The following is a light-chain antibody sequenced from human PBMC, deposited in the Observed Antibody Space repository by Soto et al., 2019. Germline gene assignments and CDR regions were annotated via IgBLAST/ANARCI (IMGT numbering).Light chain of an antibody. V-gene: IGLV2-11*01. CDR1: SGEIGAYNY. Sequence: HSALTQPRSVSGSPGQSVTFSCTGTSGEIGAYNYVSWYQFHPGKAPKMIIYDVNKRPSGVPDRFSGSKSGNTASLTISWLQAEDEADYSCCSYAHTSRVFGGGTKLTVL. CDR2: DVN. J-gene: IGLJ3*02. CDR3: CSYAHTSRV.